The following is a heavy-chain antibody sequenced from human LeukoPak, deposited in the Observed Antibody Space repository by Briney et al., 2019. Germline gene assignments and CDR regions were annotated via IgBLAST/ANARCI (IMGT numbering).Heavy chain of an antibody. CDR1: GGSISSYY. D-gene: IGHD3-16*02. J-gene: IGHJ5*02. CDR2: IYYSGST. CDR3: ARDRVADYVWGSYRYSNWFDP. Sequence: SETLSLTCTVSGGSISSYYWSWIRQPPEKGLEWIGYIYYSGSTNYNPSLKSRVTISVDTSKNQFSLKLSSVTAADTAVYYCARDRVADYVWGSYRYSNWFDPWGQGTLVTVSS. V-gene: IGHV4-59*01.